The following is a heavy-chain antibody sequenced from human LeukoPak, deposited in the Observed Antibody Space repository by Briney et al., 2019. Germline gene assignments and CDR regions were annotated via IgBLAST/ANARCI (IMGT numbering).Heavy chain of an antibody. D-gene: IGHD3-3*01. CDR3: ARGCSFYDFWSGYSYNWFDP. CDR2: INIDGSST. CDR1: GFTFSSYW. V-gene: IGHV3-74*01. J-gene: IGHJ5*02. Sequence: GGSLRLSCAASGFTFSSYWTHWVRHAPGKGLVWVSRINIDGSSTSYEDSVTGRLTISRDNAKNTLYLQMNSLRAEDTAVYYCARGCSFYDFWSGYSYNWFDPWGQGTLITVSS.